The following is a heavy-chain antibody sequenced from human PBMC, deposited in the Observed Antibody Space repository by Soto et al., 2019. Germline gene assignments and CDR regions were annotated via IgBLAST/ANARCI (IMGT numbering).Heavy chain of an antibody. J-gene: IGHJ6*02. CDR3: AGGGVRGVITRTRDYYGMDV. CDR1: GYSFISYW. D-gene: IGHD3-10*01. CDR2: IYPGDSDT. V-gene: IGHV5-51*01. Sequence: GESLKISCKGSGYSFISYWIVWVRQMTGKGLECMGIIYPGDSDTRYSPSFQGQVTISADKSISTAYLQWSSLKASDTAMYYCAGGGVRGVITRTRDYYGMDVWGQGTTVTVSS.